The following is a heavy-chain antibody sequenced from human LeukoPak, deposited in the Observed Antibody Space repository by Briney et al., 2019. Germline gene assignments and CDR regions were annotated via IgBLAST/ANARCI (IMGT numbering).Heavy chain of an antibody. CDR3: ARSERYNWFDP. V-gene: IGHV1-2*02. J-gene: IGHJ5*02. Sequence: ESSVTVSCKASGYTFTGYYMHWLRPAPGQGLEWMGWINPNSGGTNYAQKFQGRVTMTRDTSISTAYMELSRLRSDDTAVYYCARSERYNWFDPWGQGTLVTVSS. CDR2: INPNSGGT. CDR1: GYTFTGYY.